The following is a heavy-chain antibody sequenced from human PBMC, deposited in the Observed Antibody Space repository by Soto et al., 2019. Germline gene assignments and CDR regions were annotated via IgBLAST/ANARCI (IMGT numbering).Heavy chain of an antibody. Sequence: QVQLVESGGGVVQPGRSLRLSCAASGFTFSSYAMHWVRQAPGKGLEWVAVISYDGSNKYYAGAVKGRFTISRDNSKNTLYLQMNSMIAEDTAVYYCARDGFIVLVPSVKGWFDPWGQGTLVTVSS. CDR2: ISYDGSNK. J-gene: IGHJ5*02. V-gene: IGHV3-30-3*01. CDR1: GFTFSSYA. D-gene: IGHD2-2*01. CDR3: ARDGFIVLVPSVKGWFDP.